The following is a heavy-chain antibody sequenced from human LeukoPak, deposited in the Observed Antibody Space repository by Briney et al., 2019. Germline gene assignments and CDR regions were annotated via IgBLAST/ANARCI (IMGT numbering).Heavy chain of an antibody. Sequence: PGRSLRPSCAASGFTPTSDWISSVRQAPGKGLEWGANIKQDGSEKYYVDSVKGRFTISRDNAKNSLYLQMNSLRAEDTAVYYCARRYGSGDYWGQGTLVTVSS. CDR3: ARRYGSGDY. J-gene: IGHJ4*02. CDR2: IKQDGSEK. CDR1: GFTPTSDW. D-gene: IGHD3-10*01. V-gene: IGHV3-7*04.